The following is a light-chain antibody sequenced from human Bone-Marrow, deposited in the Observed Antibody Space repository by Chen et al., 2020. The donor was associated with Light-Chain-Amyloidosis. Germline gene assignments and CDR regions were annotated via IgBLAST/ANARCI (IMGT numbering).Light chain of an antibody. V-gene: IGKV3D-20*01. CDR3: PEYVRSPPT. J-gene: IGKJ3*01. Sequence: EIVLTQPPATLSLSPGQRATFSGGASQSFTNNYLAWYQQKTGLAPRLLFYDASICASGTPDNVSGSGSRTDYTLPSSSLEPEDFAWYYCPEYVRSPPTFGHGTKVEIK. CDR2: DAS. CDR1: QSFTNNY.